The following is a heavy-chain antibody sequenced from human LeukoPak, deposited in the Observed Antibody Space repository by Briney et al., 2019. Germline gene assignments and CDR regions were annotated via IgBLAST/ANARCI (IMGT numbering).Heavy chain of an antibody. Sequence: GGSLRLSCAASGFTFSTYAMHWVRQAPGKGLQYVSGITSNGGSTYYANSVKGRFTISRNNAKNSLYLQMNSLRVEDTAVYYCARGGWSFGYWGQGTLVTVSS. D-gene: IGHD6-19*01. J-gene: IGHJ4*02. CDR3: ARGGWSFGY. V-gene: IGHV3-64*01. CDR2: ITSNGGST. CDR1: GFTFSTYA.